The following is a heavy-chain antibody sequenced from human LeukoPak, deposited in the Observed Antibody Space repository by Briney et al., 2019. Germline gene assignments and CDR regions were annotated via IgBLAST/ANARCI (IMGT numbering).Heavy chain of an antibody. D-gene: IGHD3-10*01. Sequence: KPSETLSLTCAVYGGSFSGYYWSWLRQPPGRGLEWIGEINHSGSTNYNPSLKSRVTISVDTSKNQFSLKLSSVTAADTAVYYCARVGSGVNGPVDYWGQGTLVTVSS. V-gene: IGHV4-34*01. CDR2: INHSGST. CDR3: ARVGSGVNGPVDY. J-gene: IGHJ4*02. CDR1: GGSFSGYY.